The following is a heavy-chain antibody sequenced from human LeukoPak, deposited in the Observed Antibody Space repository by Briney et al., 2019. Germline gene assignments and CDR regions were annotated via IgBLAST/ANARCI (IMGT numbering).Heavy chain of an antibody. Sequence: ASVKVSCKASGYTFTGYYMHWVRQAPGQGLEWMGWINPNSGGTNYAQKFQGRVTMTRDTSISTAYMELSRLRSDDTAVYYCARGAITISLGWFDPWGQGTLVTVSS. CDR2: INPNSGGT. J-gene: IGHJ5*02. CDR3: ARGAITISLGWFDP. CDR1: GYTFTGYY. D-gene: IGHD3-3*01. V-gene: IGHV1-2*02.